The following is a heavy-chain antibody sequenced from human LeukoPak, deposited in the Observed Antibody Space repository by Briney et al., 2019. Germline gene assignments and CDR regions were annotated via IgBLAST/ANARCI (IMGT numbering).Heavy chain of an antibody. CDR1: GGSISSYY. CDR2: IYYSGST. J-gene: IGHJ4*02. CDR3: ASTTVTTGGVDY. V-gene: IGHV4-59*01. Sequence: TPSETLSLTCTVSGGSISSYYWSWIRQPPGKGLEWIGYIYYSGSTNYNPSLKSRVTISVDTSKNQFSLKLSSVTAADTAVYYCASTTVTTGGVDYWGQGTLVTVSS. D-gene: IGHD4-17*01.